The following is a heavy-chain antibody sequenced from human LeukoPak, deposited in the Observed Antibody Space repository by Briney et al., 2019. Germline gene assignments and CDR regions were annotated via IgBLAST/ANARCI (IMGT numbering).Heavy chain of an antibody. D-gene: IGHD2-2*01. CDR1: GGSFSGYY. J-gene: IGHJ4*02. CDR2: INHSGST. V-gene: IGHV4-34*01. CDR3: ARGASTHRTGYQLLSRRYCFDY. Sequence: SETLSLTCAVYGGSFSGYYWSWIRQPPGRGLEWIGEINHSGSTNYNPSLKSRVTISVDTSKNQFSLKLSSVTAADTAVYYCARGASTHRTGYQLLSRRYCFDYWGQGTLVTVSS.